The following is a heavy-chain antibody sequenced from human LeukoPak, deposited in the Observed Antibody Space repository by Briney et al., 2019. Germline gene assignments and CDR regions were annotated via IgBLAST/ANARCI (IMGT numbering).Heavy chain of an antibody. V-gene: IGHV3-21*01. CDR3: ARADYGDYGVDY. J-gene: IGHJ4*02. D-gene: IGHD4-17*01. CDR2: ITSDGYI. CDR1: GFTFISSN. Sequence: GGSLRLSCAASGFTFISSNMNWFRQAPGMGLEWVSSITSDGYIYYADSLKGRFSLYRDNAKDSLYLQMISLRPEDTAVYYCARADYGDYGVDYWGRGALVTVSS.